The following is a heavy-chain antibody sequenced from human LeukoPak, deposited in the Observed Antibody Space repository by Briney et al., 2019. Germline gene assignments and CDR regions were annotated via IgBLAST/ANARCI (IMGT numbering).Heavy chain of an antibody. CDR2: INPNSGST. V-gene: IGHV1-8*03. J-gene: IGHJ4*02. Sequence: ASVKVSCKASGYTFTRYDIHWVRQANGRGLEWMGWINPNSGSTGYSQKFRGRVTFTTDTSISAAYLELSSLKSEDTVLYYCARGRSGTHLLAEFDYWGQGTLVIASS. CDR1: GYTFTRYD. CDR3: ARGRSGTHLLAEFDY. D-gene: IGHD1-26*01.